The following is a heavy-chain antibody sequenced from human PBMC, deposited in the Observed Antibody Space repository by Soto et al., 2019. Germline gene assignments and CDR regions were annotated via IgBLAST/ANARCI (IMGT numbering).Heavy chain of an antibody. CDR2: IYYSGST. Sequence: LSLTCTVSGGSISSGGYYWSWIRQHPGKGLEWIGYIYYSGSTYYNPSLKSRVTISVDTSKNQFSLKLSSVTAADTAVYYCARVGRPAYYFDYWGQGTLVTVSS. CDR1: GGSISSGGYY. D-gene: IGHD6-6*01. J-gene: IGHJ4*02. V-gene: IGHV4-31*03. CDR3: ARVGRPAYYFDY.